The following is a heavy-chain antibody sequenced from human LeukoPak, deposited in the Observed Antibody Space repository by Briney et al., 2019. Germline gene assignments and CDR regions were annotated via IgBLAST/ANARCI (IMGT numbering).Heavy chain of an antibody. J-gene: IGHJ4*02. D-gene: IGHD6-13*01. CDR1: GGSISSYY. V-gene: IGHV4-59*01. Sequence: KPSETLSLTCTVSGGSISSYYWSWIRQPPGKGLEWVGYIYYSGSTNYKPSLKSRVSISVDTSKNQFSLKLNSVTAADTAIYYCARGSGYCSSWGDYWGQGTLVTVSS. CDR3: ARGSGYCSSWGDY. CDR2: IYYSGST.